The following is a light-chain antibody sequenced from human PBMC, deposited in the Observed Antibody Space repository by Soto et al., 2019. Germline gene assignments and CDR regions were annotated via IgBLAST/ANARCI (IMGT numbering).Light chain of an antibody. Sequence: DIQMTQSPSSLSASVGDRVIITCRASQGIRNFVAWFQQKPGRAPKSLLYGASSLQSGVPSRFSGSGYGADFTLTISSLQPEDFATYYCQQYNIYPYTFGQGTKLEIK. CDR3: QQYNIYPYT. CDR2: GAS. J-gene: IGKJ2*01. CDR1: QGIRNF. V-gene: IGKV1-16*01.